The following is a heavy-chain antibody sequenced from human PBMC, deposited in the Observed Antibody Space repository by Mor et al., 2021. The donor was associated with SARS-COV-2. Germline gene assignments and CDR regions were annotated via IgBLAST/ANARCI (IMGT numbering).Heavy chain of an antibody. D-gene: IGHD6-19*01. J-gene: IGHJ4*02. Sequence: ISRDNSKNTLYLQMNSLRAEDTAVYYCAKDLLGSGWAFGDWGQGTLVTVSS. V-gene: IGHV3-23*01. CDR3: AKDLLGSGWAFGD.